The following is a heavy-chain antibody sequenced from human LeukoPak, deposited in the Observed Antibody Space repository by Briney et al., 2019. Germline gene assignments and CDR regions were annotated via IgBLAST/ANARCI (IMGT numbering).Heavy chain of an antibody. V-gene: IGHV3-21*04. CDR2: ISSSSSYI. J-gene: IGHJ4*02. CDR1: GFTFSSYS. CDR3: AKSWAYGDFAPHDY. D-gene: IGHD4-17*01. Sequence: GGSLRLSCAASGFTFSSYSMNWVRQAPGKWLEWVSSISSSSSYIYYADSVKGRFTISRDNAKNSLYLQMNSLRAEDTAVYYCAKSWAYGDFAPHDYWGQGTLVTVSS.